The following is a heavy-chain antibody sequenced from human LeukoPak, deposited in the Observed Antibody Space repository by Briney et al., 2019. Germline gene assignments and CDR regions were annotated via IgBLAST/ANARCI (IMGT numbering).Heavy chain of an antibody. CDR2: ISYDGSNK. J-gene: IGHJ4*02. CDR1: GFTFSSYA. V-gene: IGHV3-30-3*01. CDR3: ARDPSVDTAMVNFDY. D-gene: IGHD5-18*01. Sequence: GGSLRLSCAASGFTFSSYAMHWVRQAPGKGLEWVAVISYDGSNKYYADSVRGRFTISRDNSKNTLYLQMNSLRAEDTAVYYCARDPSVDTAMVNFDYWGQGTLVTVSS.